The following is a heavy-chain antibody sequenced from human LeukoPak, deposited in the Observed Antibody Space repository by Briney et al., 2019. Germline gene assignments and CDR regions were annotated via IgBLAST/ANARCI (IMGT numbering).Heavy chain of an antibody. Sequence: GGSLRLSCAASGFTFSSYWMHWVRQAPGKGLEWVSLISGSGGSTYYADPVKGRFTISRDNSKNTLYLEMNSLRAENTAVYYCAKAMNGGPSPFDYWGQGTLVTVSS. V-gene: IGHV3-23*01. CDR3: AKAMNGGPSPFDY. CDR2: ISGSGGST. J-gene: IGHJ4*02. D-gene: IGHD1-1*01. CDR1: GFTFSSYW.